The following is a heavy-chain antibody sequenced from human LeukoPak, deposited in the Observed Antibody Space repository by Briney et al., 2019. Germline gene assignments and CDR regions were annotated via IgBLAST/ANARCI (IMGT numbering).Heavy chain of an antibody. J-gene: IGHJ4*02. Sequence: GGTLRLSCAASGFTLTSYERNWVRLAPGKGLEWISYISRTGNSIYYADSVKGRFTVSRDSAKNSLYLQMNSLRAEDTAVYYCARGPYSSDWYVDYWGQGTLVTVAS. CDR1: GFTLTSYE. CDR2: ISRTGNSI. V-gene: IGHV3-48*03. D-gene: IGHD6-25*01. CDR3: ARGPYSSDWYVDY.